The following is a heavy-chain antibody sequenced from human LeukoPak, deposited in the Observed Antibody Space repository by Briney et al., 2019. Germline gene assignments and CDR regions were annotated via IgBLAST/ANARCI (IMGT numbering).Heavy chain of an antibody. D-gene: IGHD3/OR15-3a*01. CDR2: ISSSANTI. J-gene: IGHJ6*03. CDR1: GFTFSTYE. CDR3: AKIRGLDYYYYYYMDV. V-gene: IGHV3-48*03. Sequence: PGGSLRLSCAASGFTFSTYEMNWVRQAPGKGLEWVSYISSSANTINYADSVKGRFTISRDNSKNTLYLQMNSLRAEDTAVYYCAKIRGLDYYYYYYMDVWGKGTTVTVSS.